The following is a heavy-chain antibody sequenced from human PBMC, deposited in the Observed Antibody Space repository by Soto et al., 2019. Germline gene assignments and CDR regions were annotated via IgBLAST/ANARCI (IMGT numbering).Heavy chain of an antibody. D-gene: IGHD1-7*01. CDR1: GGSISSTTYS. J-gene: IGHJ4*02. V-gene: IGHV4-39*01. Sequence: PSETLSLTCTVSGGSISSTTYSWGWIRQPPGKGLEWIGSMYYSGTTYSNPSLQSRVTISVDTSNNQFSLKLTSVTAADTSVYYCASRDPGTSVDYWGQGTLVTVSS. CDR3: ASRDPGTSVDY. CDR2: MYYSGTT.